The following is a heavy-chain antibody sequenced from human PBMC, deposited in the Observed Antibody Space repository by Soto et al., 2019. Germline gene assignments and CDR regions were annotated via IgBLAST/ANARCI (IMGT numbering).Heavy chain of an antibody. V-gene: IGHV3-30*18. CDR3: AKDHGDSSKVIHAY. CDR1: GFTFSDYG. Sequence: PGGSLRLSCAASGFTFSDYGMHWVRQAPGKGLEWVAVISYDGRNKYYADSVKGRFTISRDNSKSTLSLQMNSLRAEDTALYSCAKDHGDSSKVIHAYWGRGTLVTVSS. J-gene: IGHJ4*02. CDR2: ISYDGRNK. D-gene: IGHD5-18*01.